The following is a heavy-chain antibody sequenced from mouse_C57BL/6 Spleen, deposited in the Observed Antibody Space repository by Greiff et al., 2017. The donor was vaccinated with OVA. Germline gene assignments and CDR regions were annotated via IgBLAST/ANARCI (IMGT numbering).Heavy chain of an antibody. CDR3: ARCSNYDYARAY. V-gene: IGHV2-6*03. J-gene: IGHJ4*01. CDR1: GFSLTSYG. CDR2: IWSDGST. Sequence: QVQLKESGPGLVAPSQSLSITCTVSGFSLTSYGVHWVRQPPGKGLEWLVVIWSDGSTTYNSALKSRLSISKDNSKSQVFLKMNSLQTNDTAMYSWARCSNYDYARAYGVKEPQSPSPQ. D-gene: IGHD2-5*01.